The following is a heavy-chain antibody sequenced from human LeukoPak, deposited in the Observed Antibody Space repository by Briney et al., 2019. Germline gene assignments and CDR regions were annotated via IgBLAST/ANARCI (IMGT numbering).Heavy chain of an antibody. CDR1: GFTVSSNY. V-gene: IGHV3-53*01. CDR2: IYRDGST. CDR3: AKGSITFGGVIVQPFDY. D-gene: IGHD3-16*02. Sequence: GGSLRLSCAASGFTVSSNYMSWVRQAPGKGLEWLSVIYRDGSTYYADSVKGRFTISRDNSKNTLYLQMNSLRAEDTAVYYCAKGSITFGGVIVQPFDYWGQGTLVTVSS. J-gene: IGHJ4*02.